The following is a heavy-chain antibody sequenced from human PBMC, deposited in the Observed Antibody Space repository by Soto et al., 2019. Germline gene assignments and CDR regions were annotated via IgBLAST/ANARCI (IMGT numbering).Heavy chain of an antibody. CDR1: GYTFSEYY. V-gene: IGHV5-51*01. CDR3: ARLGSFGITPNTWFDP. D-gene: IGHD1-20*01. Sequence: PGESLKISCSASGYTFSEYYIAWVRQAPGKGLEWLGIIYPPDSDTRYGPSFQGRVTMSLDKSTNTAYLQWTRLTTSDSATSYCARLGSFGITPNTWFDPWGPGTQVTVSS. J-gene: IGHJ5*02. CDR2: IYPPDSDT.